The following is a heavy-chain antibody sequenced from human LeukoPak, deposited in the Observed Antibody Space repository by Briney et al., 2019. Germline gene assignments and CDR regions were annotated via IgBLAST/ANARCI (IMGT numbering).Heavy chain of an antibody. CDR1: GGSISSYY. CDR2: IYYSGST. D-gene: IGHD5-12*01. J-gene: IGHJ6*02. CDR3: ARYSGYDLDYYGMDV. V-gene: IGHV4-59*01. Sequence: SETLSLTCTVSGGSISSYYWSWIRQPPGKGLEWIGYIYYSGSTNYNPSLKSRVTISVDTSKNQFSLKLSSVTAADTAVYYCARYSGYDLDYYGMDVWGQGTTVTVSS.